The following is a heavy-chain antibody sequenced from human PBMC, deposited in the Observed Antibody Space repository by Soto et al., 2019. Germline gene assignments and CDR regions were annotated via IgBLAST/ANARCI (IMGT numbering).Heavy chain of an antibody. D-gene: IGHD5-18*01. V-gene: IGHV3-64*01. J-gene: IGHJ6*02. CDR3: ARDLGYSYGYYYYGMDV. CDR1: GFTFSSYA. CDR2: ISSNGGST. Sequence: GGSLRLSCAASGFTFSSYAMHWVRQAPGKGLEYVSAISSNGGSTYYANSVKGRFTISRDNSKNTLYLQMGSLRAEDLAVYYWARDLGYSYGYYYYGMDVWGQGTTVTVSS.